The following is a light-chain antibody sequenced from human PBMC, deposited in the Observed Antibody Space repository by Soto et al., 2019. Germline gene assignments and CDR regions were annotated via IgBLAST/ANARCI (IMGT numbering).Light chain of an antibody. CDR2: KAS. CDR1: QTISSC. V-gene: IGKV1-5*03. J-gene: IGKJ1*01. CDR3: QHYNSYSEA. Sequence: DIQMTHAPSTLSGSVVDRFTVTCVAIQTISSCLAWYQHKPGKAPKLLIYKASTLKSGVPSRFSGSGSGTEFTLTISSLQPDDFATYYCQHYNSYSEAFGQGTKV.